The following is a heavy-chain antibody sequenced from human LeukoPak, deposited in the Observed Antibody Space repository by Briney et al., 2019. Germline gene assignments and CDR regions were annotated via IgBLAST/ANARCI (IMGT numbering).Heavy chain of an antibody. J-gene: IGHJ4*02. CDR3: AEDRIRGDSY. V-gene: IGHV3-23*01. CDR1: GFTFSSYV. D-gene: IGHD3-16*01. Sequence: GGSLRLSCAASGFTFSSYVMSWVRQAPGKGLEWVSSISDTGGDTYYTDSVKGRFTISRDNSKNTLYLQMNSLRAEHTAVYYCAEDRIRGDSYWGQGTLVTVSS. CDR2: ISDTGGDT.